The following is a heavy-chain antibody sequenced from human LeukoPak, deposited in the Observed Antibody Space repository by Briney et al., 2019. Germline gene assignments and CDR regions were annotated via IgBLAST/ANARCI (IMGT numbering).Heavy chain of an antibody. D-gene: IGHD4-17*01. Sequence: GGSLRLSCDAFGFTFRNYGMHWVRQAPGKGLEWVAVIWFDGSKTNYIESVRGRVTISRDNSRATLSLQMNSLRVEDTAMYYCARYNGDYTAFDIWGHGTMVTVSS. CDR3: ARYNGDYTAFDI. CDR2: IWFDGSKT. CDR1: GFTFRNYG. V-gene: IGHV3-33*01. J-gene: IGHJ3*02.